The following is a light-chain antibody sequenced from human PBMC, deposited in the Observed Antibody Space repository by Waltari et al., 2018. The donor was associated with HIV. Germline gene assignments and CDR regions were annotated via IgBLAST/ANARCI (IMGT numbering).Light chain of an antibody. Sequence: VLTQPPSVSGSPGQGVTIPCTWRSAQRGGGYDVPRYQQLPGTAPKLLIYGNSNRPSGVPDRFSGSKSGTSASLAISGLQPDDETDYYCQSYDRSLSNWVFGGGTKLTVL. J-gene: IGLJ3*02. CDR2: GNS. V-gene: IGLV1-40*01. CDR1: SAQRGGGYD. CDR3: QSYDRSLSNWV.